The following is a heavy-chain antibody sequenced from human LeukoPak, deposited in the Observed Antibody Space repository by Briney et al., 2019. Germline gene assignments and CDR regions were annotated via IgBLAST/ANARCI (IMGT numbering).Heavy chain of an antibody. Sequence: SETLSLTCAVYGGSFSGYYWSWIRQPPGKGLEWIGEINHSGSTNYNSPLKSRVTISVDTSKNQFSLKLSSVTAADTAVYYCARTRTSRYYYDSSGYYYFDYWGQGTLVTVSS. CDR2: INHSGST. D-gene: IGHD3-22*01. V-gene: IGHV4-34*01. J-gene: IGHJ4*02. CDR3: ARTRTSRYYYDSSGYYYFDY. CDR1: GGSFSGYY.